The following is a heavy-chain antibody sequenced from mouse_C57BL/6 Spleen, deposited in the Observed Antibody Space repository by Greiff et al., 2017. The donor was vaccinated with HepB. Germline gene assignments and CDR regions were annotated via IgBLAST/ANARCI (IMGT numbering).Heavy chain of an antibody. CDR2: INPNNGGT. Sequence: VQLQQSGPELVKPGASVKIPCKASGYTFTDYNMDWVKQSHGKSLEWIGDINPNNGGTIYNQKFKGKATLTVEKSSSTAYMELRSLTSEDTAVYYCAREGAYDYDNAMDYWGQGTSVTVSS. CDR1: GYTFTDYN. D-gene: IGHD2-4*01. CDR3: AREGAYDYDNAMDY. J-gene: IGHJ4*01. V-gene: IGHV1-18*01.